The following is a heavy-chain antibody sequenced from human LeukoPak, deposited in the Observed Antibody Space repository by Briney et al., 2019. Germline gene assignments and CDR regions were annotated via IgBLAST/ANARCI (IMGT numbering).Heavy chain of an antibody. CDR1: GGSISSYY. CDR3: ARGGSGYDSFYYYGMDV. Sequence: SETLSLTCTVSGGSISSYYWSWIRQPPGKGLEWIGYIYDSGSTNYNPSLKSRVTISVDTSKNQFSLKLSSVTAADTAVYYCARGGSGYDSFYYYGMDVWGQGTTVAVSS. D-gene: IGHD5-12*01. V-gene: IGHV4-59*01. CDR2: IYDSGST. J-gene: IGHJ6*02.